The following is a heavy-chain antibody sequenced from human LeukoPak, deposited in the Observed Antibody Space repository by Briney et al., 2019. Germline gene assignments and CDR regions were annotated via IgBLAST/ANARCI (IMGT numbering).Heavy chain of an antibody. V-gene: IGHV3-20*03. CDR3: ARVCCSSSNCPDSGNYFYYMEV. J-gene: IGHJ6*03. Sequence: RTGGSLRLSSADSGFTFDEYGLTWVRPPPGKGLEWVSSIYWRGGRTDYTDSVKGLFTISRGTVKNSLYLQMNSLRAEDTALYYCARVCCSSSNCPDSGNYFYYMEVWGKGTTVTVSS. D-gene: IGHD2-2*01. CDR2: IYWRGGRT. CDR1: GFTFDEYG.